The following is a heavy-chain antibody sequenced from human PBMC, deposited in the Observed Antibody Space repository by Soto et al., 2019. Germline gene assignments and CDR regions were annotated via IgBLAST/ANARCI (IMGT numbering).Heavy chain of an antibody. V-gene: IGHV3-7*05. D-gene: IGHD2-15*01. J-gene: IGHJ6*02. CDR2: IKQDGSEK. CDR1: GFTFSSYW. Sequence: GGSLRLSCAASGFTFSSYWMSWVRQAPGKGLEWVANIKQDGSEKYYVDSVKGRFTISRDNAKNSLYLQMNSLGAEDTDVYYCAGYSKPGDYYYYGMDVWGQGTTVTVSS. CDR3: AGYSKPGDYYYYGMDV.